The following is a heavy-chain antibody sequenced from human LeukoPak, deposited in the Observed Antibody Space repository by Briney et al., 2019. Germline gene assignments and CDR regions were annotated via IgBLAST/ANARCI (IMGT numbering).Heavy chain of an antibody. J-gene: IGHJ4*02. CDR3: ARHGGDFGVVISYYFDY. Sequence: SETLSLTCAVSGGSISSSNWWSWVRQPPGKGLEWIGEIYHSGSTNYNPSLKSRVTISVDKSKNQFSLKLSSVTAADTAVYYCARHGGDFGVVISYYFDYWGQGTLVTVSS. D-gene: IGHD3-3*01. V-gene: IGHV4-4*02. CDR1: GGSISSSNW. CDR2: IYHSGST.